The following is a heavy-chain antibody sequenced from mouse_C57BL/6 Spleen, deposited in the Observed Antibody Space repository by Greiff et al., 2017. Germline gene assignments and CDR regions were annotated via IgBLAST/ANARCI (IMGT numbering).Heavy chain of an antibody. J-gene: IGHJ1*03. CDR2: IDPANGNT. CDR3: ARSPHYYGSSYGWYFDV. D-gene: IGHD1-1*01. CDR1: GFNIKNTY. V-gene: IGHV14-3*01. Sequence: DVQLQESVAELVRPGASVKLSCTASGFNIKNTYMHWVKQRPEQGLEWIGRIDPANGNTKYAPKFQGKATITADTSSNTAYLQLSSLTSEDTAIYYCARSPHYYGSSYGWYFDVWGTGTTVTVSS.